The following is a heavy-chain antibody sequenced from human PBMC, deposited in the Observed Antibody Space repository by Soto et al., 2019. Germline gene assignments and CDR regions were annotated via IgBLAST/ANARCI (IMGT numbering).Heavy chain of an antibody. J-gene: IGHJ5*02. CDR1: GGSISSYY. CDR3: ARDLAAVSLAGYCTNGVCYDLGWFDP. Sequence: KQSQTLSLTCTVSGGSISSYYWSWIRQPPGKGLEWIGYIYYSGSTNYNPSLKSRVTISVDTSKNQFSLKLGSVTAADTAVYYCARDLAAVSLAGYCTNGVCYDLGWFDPWGQGTLVTVSS. CDR2: IYYSGST. D-gene: IGHD2-8*01. V-gene: IGHV4-59*01.